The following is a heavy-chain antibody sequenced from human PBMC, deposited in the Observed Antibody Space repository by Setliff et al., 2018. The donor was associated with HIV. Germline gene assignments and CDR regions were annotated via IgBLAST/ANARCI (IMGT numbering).Heavy chain of an antibody. CDR3: AREATPRHSSGWVYFDY. D-gene: IGHD6-19*01. J-gene: IGHJ4*02. CDR1: GFTFSSYA. CDR2: ISNNGGKT. V-gene: IGHV3-23*01. Sequence: GGSLRLSCAASGFTFSSYAMTWVRQAPGKGLEWVSSISNNGGKTYYADSEKGRFTISRDNSKNTLYLQMNSLRAEDTAVYYCAREATPRHSSGWVYFDYWGQGMMVTVSS.